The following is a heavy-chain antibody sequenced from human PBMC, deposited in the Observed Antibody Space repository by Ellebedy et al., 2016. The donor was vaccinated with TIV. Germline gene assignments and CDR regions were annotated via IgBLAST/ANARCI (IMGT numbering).Heavy chain of an antibody. CDR2: ISDSGST. J-gene: IGHJ4*02. Sequence: SETLSLXCTVSAGSISSHYWSWIRQPPGKGLEWIGYISDSGSTKYNPSLESRVTISGDTSKNHLSLKLSSVTSADTAVYYCARDPIGSGDFDYWGQGTLVTVSS. D-gene: IGHD2-21*01. CDR3: ARDPIGSGDFDY. CDR1: AGSISSHY. V-gene: IGHV4-59*11.